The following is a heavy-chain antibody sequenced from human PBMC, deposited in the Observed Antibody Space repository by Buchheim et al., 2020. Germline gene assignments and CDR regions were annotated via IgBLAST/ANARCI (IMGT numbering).Heavy chain of an antibody. CDR2: ISGSGDSA. CDR3: ARPYSSSWYYFDN. J-gene: IGHJ4*02. CDR1: GFTFNIYA. V-gene: IGHV3-23*01. Sequence: EVQLLESGGDLVQPGGSLRLSCAASGFTFNIYAMSWVRQAPGKGLEWVSAISGSGDSAYYADSVRGRFTISRDTSKNTLCLQMNSLRAEDTAVYYCARPYSSSWYYFDNWGQGTL. D-gene: IGHD6-13*01.